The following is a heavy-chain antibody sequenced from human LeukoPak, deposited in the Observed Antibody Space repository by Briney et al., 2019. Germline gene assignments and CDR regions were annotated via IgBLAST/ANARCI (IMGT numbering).Heavy chain of an antibody. J-gene: IGHJ4*02. D-gene: IGHD2-2*01. CDR1: GFTVNSNY. CDR2: ISYDGSNK. V-gene: IGHV3-30*03. Sequence: GGSLRLSCAASGFTVNSNYMHWVRQAAGKGLEWVAVISYDGSNKYYADSVKGRFTISRDNSKNTLYLQMNSLRAEDTAVYYCARLFRVVVPAANTHFDYWGQGTLVTVSS. CDR3: ARLFRVVVPAANTHFDY.